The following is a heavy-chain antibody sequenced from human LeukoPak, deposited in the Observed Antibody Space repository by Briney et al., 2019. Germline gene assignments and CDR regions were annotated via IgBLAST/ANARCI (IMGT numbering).Heavy chain of an antibody. D-gene: IGHD2-2*02. J-gene: IGHJ6*04. Sequence: GGSLRLSCAASGFTFSSYEMNWVPQAPGKGLEWVSYISSSGSTIHYADSVKGRFTISRDNAKNSLYLQMNSLRAVDTAVYYCERDLGYCSSNSCYSLYGMDVWGKGTTVTVSS. CDR3: ERDLGYCSSNSCYSLYGMDV. V-gene: IGHV3-48*03. CDR1: GFTFSSYE. CDR2: ISSSGSTI.